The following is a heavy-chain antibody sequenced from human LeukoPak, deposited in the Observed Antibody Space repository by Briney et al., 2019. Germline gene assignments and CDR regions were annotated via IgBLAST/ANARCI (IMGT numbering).Heavy chain of an antibody. CDR3: ARDSKGYYDSSGYWDY. J-gene: IGHJ4*02. Sequence: SETLSLTCAVYGGSFSGYYWSWIRQPPGKGLEWIGSIYHSGSTYYNPSLKSRVTISVDTSKNQFSLKLSSVTAADTAVYYCARDSKGYYDSSGYWDYWGQGTLVTVSS. D-gene: IGHD3-22*01. CDR2: IYHSGST. V-gene: IGHV4-34*01. CDR1: GGSFSGYY.